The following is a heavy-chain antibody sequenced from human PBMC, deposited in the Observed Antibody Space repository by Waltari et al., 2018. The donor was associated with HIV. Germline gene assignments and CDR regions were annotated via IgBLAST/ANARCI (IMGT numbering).Heavy chain of an antibody. D-gene: IGHD3-16*01. CDR2: IFYDGRT. CDR3: ARGLVPIDFNGMDV. J-gene: IGHJ6*02. V-gene: IGHV4-59*11. CDR1: GGSISSHY. Sequence: QVQVQESGPGLVKPSETLSLTCTVPGGSISSHYWSWIRQTPGKGLEWIGYIFYDGRTDYNPSLKSRVTLAVDTSKNQFSLNLRSVTTADTAVYYCARGLVPIDFNGMDVWGQGTMVTVSS.